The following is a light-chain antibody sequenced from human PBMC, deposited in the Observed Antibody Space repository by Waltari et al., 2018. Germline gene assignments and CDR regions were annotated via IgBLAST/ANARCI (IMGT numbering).Light chain of an antibody. Sequence: EIVMTQSPATLSVSPGERVSLSCRASQSVRSNLAWYQQKPGQSPRLLIYGASTRATGIPARFSGSGSGTEFTLVISSLQSEDFAVYYCQQYNNWPPLTFGGGTKVEIK. J-gene: IGKJ4*01. CDR2: GAS. CDR3: QQYNNWPPLT. CDR1: QSVRSN. V-gene: IGKV3-15*01.